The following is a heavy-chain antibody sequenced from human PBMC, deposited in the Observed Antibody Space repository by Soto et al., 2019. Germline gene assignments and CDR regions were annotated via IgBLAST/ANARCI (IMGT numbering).Heavy chain of an antibody. J-gene: IGHJ4*02. CDR2: ISAYNGAT. Sequence: QVHLVQSGAEVKMPGASVKVSCKASGFTFTSYAITWVRQAPGQGLEWMGWISAYNGATNYAQNFQGRDTMTTDSSTSTAYMELGSLTSDDTAVYFCARDFTGWPPDGVDSWGQGTLIIVSA. CDR3: ARDFTGWPPDGVDS. CDR1: GFTFTSYA. V-gene: IGHV1-18*01. D-gene: IGHD3-16*01.